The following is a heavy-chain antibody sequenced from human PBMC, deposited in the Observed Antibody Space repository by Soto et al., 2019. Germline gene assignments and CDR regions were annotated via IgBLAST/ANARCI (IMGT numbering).Heavy chain of an antibody. J-gene: IGHJ6*02. V-gene: IGHV1-8*01. Sequence: QVQLVQSGAEVKKPGASVKVSCKASGYTFTSYDINWVRQATGHGLEWMGWMNPNSGNTGYAQKFQGRVTMTRNTSISTAYMELSSLRSEDTAVYYCARGHCRGGSCYYYYGMDVWGQGTTVTVSS. CDR3: ARGHCRGGSCYYYYGMDV. CDR1: GYTFTSYD. D-gene: IGHD2-15*01. CDR2: MNPNSGNT.